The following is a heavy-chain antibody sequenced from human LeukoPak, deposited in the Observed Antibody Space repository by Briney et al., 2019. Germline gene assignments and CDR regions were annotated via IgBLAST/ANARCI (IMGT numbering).Heavy chain of an antibody. Sequence: GGSLRLSCAASGFTFSSYWMSWVRQAPGKGLEWVANIKQDGSEKYYVDSVKGRFIISRDNSRNTLYLQMSSLRSEDTAVYYCTRGGLTVAGTFDSWGQGTRVTVSS. CDR3: TRGGLTVAGTFDS. D-gene: IGHD6-19*01. CDR1: GFTFSSYW. J-gene: IGHJ4*02. V-gene: IGHV3-7*01. CDR2: IKQDGSEK.